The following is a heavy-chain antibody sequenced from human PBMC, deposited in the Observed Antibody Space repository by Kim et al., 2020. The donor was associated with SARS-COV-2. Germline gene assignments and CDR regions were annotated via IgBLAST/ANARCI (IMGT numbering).Heavy chain of an antibody. V-gene: IGHV1-24*01. CDR1: GYRLTELS. D-gene: IGHD3-3*01. Sequence: ASVKVSCKVSGYRLTELSMHWVRQVPGKGLVWMGGYDPEKGTTIYAQKFQGRVTMTEDTSTDTAYMDLSSLTSEDTAVYYCAIFDFFDRSTTASVSGLDVWGQGTTVTVSS. J-gene: IGHJ6*02. CDR3: AIFDFFDRSTTASVSGLDV. CDR2: YDPEKGTT.